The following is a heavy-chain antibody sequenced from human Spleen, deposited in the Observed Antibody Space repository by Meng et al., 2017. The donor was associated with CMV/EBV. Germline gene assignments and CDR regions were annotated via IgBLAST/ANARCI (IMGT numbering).Heavy chain of an antibody. CDR2: VSIGAANT. CDR3: AKEPPHPMRRYCRTPCFDY. CDR1: GLNFGNYA. J-gene: IGHJ4*02. D-gene: IGHD2-15*01. V-gene: IGHV3-23*01. Sequence: GESLKISCTVSGLNFGNYAMSWVRQAPGKGLEWVSTVSIGAANTYYIDSVKGRFTISRDNSKNTLYLQMNSLRDEDTAVYYCAKEPPHPMRRYCRTPCFDYWGQGILVTVSS.